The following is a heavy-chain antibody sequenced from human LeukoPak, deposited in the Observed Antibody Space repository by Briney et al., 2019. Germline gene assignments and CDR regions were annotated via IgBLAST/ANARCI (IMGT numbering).Heavy chain of an antibody. CDR1: GGSFSGYY. CDR2: INHSGST. V-gene: IGHV4-34*01. Sequence: SETLSLTCAVYGGSFSGYYWSWIRQPPGKGLEWIGEINHSGSTNYNPSLKSRVTISVDTSKNQFFLKLSSVTAADTAVYYCARGYGGFWFDPWGQGTLVTVSS. CDR3: ARGYGGFWFDP. J-gene: IGHJ5*02. D-gene: IGHD3-10*01.